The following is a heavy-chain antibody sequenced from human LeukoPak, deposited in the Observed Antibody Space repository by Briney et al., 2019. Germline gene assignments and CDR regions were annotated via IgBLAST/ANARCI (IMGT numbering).Heavy chain of an antibody. V-gene: IGHV4-34*01. J-gene: IGHJ1*01. CDR2: MNHSGGT. D-gene: IGHD3-9*01. Sequence: KPSETLSLTCVVYGGSFSGHYWSWIRQPPGKGLEWIGEMNHSGGTNYNPSLKSRVTISVDTSKNQFSLKLSSVTAADTAVYYCARGHTYYDFLTGYYSFAYFQHWGQGTLVTVSS. CDR1: GGSFSGHY. CDR3: ARGHTYYDFLTGYYSFAYFQH.